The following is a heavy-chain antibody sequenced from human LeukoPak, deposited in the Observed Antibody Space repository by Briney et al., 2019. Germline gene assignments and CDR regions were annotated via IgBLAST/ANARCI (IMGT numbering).Heavy chain of an antibody. CDR1: GFTFSNYA. V-gene: IGHV3-23*01. J-gene: IGHJ3*02. D-gene: IGHD5-24*01. CDR3: AKKRDAFDI. CDR2: LTDSGGTT. Sequence: GGSLRLSCVASGFTFSNYAMGWVRQAPGKRPEWVSSLTDSGGTTYYVDSVKGRFAISRDNSKNTLYLHMNSLRAEDTAVYYCAKKRDAFDIWGPGTVVTVSS.